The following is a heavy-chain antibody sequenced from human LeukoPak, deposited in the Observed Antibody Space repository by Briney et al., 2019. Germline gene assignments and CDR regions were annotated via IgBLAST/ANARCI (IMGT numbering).Heavy chain of an antibody. CDR2: IRYDGSNK. J-gene: IGHJ4*02. CDR1: GFTFDDYG. Sequence: GGSLRLSCAASGFTFDDYGMHWVRQAPGKGLEWVAFIRYDGSNKYYADSVKGRFTISRDNSKNTLYLQMNSLRAEDTAVYYCAKQRVEGATIDYWGQGTLVTVSS. CDR3: AKQRVEGATIDY. V-gene: IGHV3-30*02. D-gene: IGHD1-26*01.